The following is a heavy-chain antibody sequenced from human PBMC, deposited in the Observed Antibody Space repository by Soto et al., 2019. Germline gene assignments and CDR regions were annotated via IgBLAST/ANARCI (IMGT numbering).Heavy chain of an antibody. CDR1: GGSISSSSYY. D-gene: IGHD3-22*01. J-gene: IGHJ6*02. CDR2: IYYSGST. CDR3: ARGWGYYDSSGYPYYYGMDV. Sequence: TLSLTCTVSGGSISSSSYYRGWIRQPPGKGLEWIGSIYYSGSTYYNPSLKSRVTISVDTSKNQFSLKLSSVTAADTAVYYCARGWGYYDSSGYPYYYGMDVWGQGTTVTVSS. V-gene: IGHV4-39*01.